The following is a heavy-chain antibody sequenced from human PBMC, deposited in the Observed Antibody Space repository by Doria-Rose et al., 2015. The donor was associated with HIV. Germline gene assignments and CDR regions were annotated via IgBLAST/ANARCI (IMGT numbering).Heavy chain of an antibody. D-gene: IGHD6-13*01. V-gene: IGHV2-26*01. J-gene: IGHJ4*02. CDR3: ARIKSSRWYHKYYFDF. CDR2: IFSDDVR. Sequence: QITLKESGPVLVKPTETLTLTCTVSGVSLSSPGMGVSWIRQPPGKALEWLANIFSDDVRSYKTSLKSRLTISRRISKSQVVLTMTDMNPVDTATYYCARIKSSRWYHKYYFDFWGQGTLVIVSA. CDR1: GVSLSSPGMG.